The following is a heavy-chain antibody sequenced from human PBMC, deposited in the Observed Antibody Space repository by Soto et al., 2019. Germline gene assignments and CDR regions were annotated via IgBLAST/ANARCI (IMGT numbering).Heavy chain of an antibody. CDR2: ISAHNGNT. Sequence: QVHLVQSGAEVKKPGASVKVSCKASGYTFTSYGITWVRQAPGQGLEWMGWISAHNGNTDYAQKLQGRVIVTRDTSTSTASMGLRSLRSDDTAVYYCARGRDGDYWGQGALVTVSS. CDR1: GYTFTSYG. J-gene: IGHJ4*02. D-gene: IGHD6-6*01. V-gene: IGHV1-18*01. CDR3: ARGRDGDY.